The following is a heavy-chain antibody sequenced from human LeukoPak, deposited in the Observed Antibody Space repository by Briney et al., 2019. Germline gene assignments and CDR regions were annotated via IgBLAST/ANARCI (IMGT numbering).Heavy chain of an antibody. J-gene: IGHJ4*02. CDR2: IYSGGST. CDR3: ARAFGRTGKVDY. V-gene: IGHV3-66*01. Sequence: GGSLRLSCAASGFTFSSYAMSWVRQAPGKGLEWVSVIYSGGSTYYADSVKGRFTISRDNSKNTLYLQMNSLRAEDTAVYYCARAFGRTGKVDYWGQGTLVTVSS. D-gene: IGHD3/OR15-3a*01. CDR1: GFTFSSYA.